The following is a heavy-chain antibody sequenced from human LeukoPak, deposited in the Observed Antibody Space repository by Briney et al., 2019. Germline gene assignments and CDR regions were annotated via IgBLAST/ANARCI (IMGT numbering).Heavy chain of an antibody. D-gene: IGHD3-10*01. Sequence: PGRSLRLSCAASGFTFGDYGMDWVRHAPGKGLGWVSGINWNSDNIVYAASVKGRFTISGENVNNSLYLQMNSLRVEDTAFYYCAKGAYYGSATYYTDWGQGTLVAVSS. J-gene: IGHJ4*02. CDR2: INWNSDNI. V-gene: IGHV3-9*01. CDR3: AKGAYYGSATYYTD. CDR1: GFTFGDYG.